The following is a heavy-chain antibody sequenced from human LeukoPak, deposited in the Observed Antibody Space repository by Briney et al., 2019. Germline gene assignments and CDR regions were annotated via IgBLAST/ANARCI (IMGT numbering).Heavy chain of an antibody. CDR1: GFTFSSYG. Sequence: GGSLRLSCGASGFTFSSYGMHWVRQAPGKGLEWVAFIRYDGSNKYYADSVKGRFTISRDNSKNTLYLQMNSLRAEDTAVYYCARVSRSCSSTSCSHYYYYYMDVWGKGTTVTVSS. CDR3: ARVSRSCSSTSCSHYYYYYMDV. CDR2: IRYDGSNK. J-gene: IGHJ6*03. V-gene: IGHV3-30*02. D-gene: IGHD2-2*01.